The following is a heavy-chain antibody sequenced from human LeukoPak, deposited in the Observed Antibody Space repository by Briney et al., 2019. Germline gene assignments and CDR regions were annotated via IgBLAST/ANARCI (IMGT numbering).Heavy chain of an antibody. J-gene: IGHJ4*02. V-gene: IGHV4-59*02. Sequence: PSETLSLTCTVSGGPVSNYYWIWFLQSPGKGLEWIGYIYYTETSYNPSLKSRVTISADTSKNQFSLKLYSVTAADTAVYYCATRKLGNDYWGQETLVTVSS. D-gene: IGHD7-27*01. CDR3: ATRKLGNDY. CDR2: IYYTET. CDR1: GGPVSNYY.